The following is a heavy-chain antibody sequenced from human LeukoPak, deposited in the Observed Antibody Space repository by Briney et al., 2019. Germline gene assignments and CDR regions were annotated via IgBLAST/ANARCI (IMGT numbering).Heavy chain of an antibody. CDR1: GFTFSSYS. V-gene: IGHV3-7*03. CDR3: ARDNPPDY. Sequence: GGSLRLSCAASGFTFSSYSMSWVRQAPGKGLEWVANIKQDGSEKSYVESVRGRFTISRDNAKNSLYLQLNSLRAEDTALYYCARDNPPDYWGQGTLVTVSS. J-gene: IGHJ4*02. CDR2: IKQDGSEK.